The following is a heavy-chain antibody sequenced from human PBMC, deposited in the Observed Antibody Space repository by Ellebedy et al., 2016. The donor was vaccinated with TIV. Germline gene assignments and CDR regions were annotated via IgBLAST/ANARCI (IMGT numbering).Heavy chain of an antibody. Sequence: PGGSLRLSCAASGFTVSSNYMSWVRQAPGKGLEWVSVIYSGGSTYYADSVKGRFTISRDNSKNTLYLQMNSLRAEDTAVYYCARTTGPKAWGSYRIDYWGQGTLVTVSS. CDR1: GFTVSSNY. CDR2: IYSGGST. J-gene: IGHJ4*02. V-gene: IGHV3-66*01. D-gene: IGHD3-16*02. CDR3: ARTTGPKAWGSYRIDY.